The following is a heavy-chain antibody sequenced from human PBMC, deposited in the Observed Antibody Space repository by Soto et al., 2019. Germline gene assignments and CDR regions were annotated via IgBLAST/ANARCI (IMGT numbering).Heavy chain of an antibody. D-gene: IGHD2-21*02. CDR2: ISCTGRTT. CDR1: GFTFGSYA. Sequence: EVQLLESGGGFIQPGGSLSLSCAASGFTFGSYAMSWVRQAPGKGLEWVSTISCTGRTTYYADSVKGRFTISRDNSKKTLYLQIHSLRSDDTAVYYCAKCATVVTPRALLDYWGQGTLVTVSS. CDR3: AKCATVVTPRALLDY. J-gene: IGHJ4*02. V-gene: IGHV3-23*01.